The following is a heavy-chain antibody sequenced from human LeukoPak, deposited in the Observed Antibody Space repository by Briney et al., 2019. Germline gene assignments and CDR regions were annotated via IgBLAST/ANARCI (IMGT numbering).Heavy chain of an antibody. CDR2: IIPIFGTA. CDR3: ASSGHYCSSTSCRPSNAFDI. V-gene: IGHV1-69*05. D-gene: IGHD2-2*01. J-gene: IGHJ3*02. Sequence: ASVKVSCKASGYTFTNYGIGWVRQAPGQGLEWMGGIIPIFGTANYAQKFQGRVTITTDESTSTAYMELSSLRSEDTAVYYCASSGHYCSSTSCRPSNAFDIWGQGTMVTVSS. CDR1: GYTFTNYG.